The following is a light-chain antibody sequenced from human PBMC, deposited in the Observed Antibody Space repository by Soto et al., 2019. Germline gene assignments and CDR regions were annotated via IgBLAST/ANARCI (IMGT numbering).Light chain of an antibody. J-gene: IGLJ1*01. Sequence: QSALTQPRSVSGSPGQSVAISCTGTSSDVAGYDYVSWYQQHPGKAPKLMIYGVNKRPSGVPDRFSGSKSGNTASLTISGLQAEDEADYYCCSFAGSFYVFGAGTKVTVL. CDR3: CSFAGSFYV. CDR1: SSDVAGYDY. V-gene: IGLV2-11*01. CDR2: GVN.